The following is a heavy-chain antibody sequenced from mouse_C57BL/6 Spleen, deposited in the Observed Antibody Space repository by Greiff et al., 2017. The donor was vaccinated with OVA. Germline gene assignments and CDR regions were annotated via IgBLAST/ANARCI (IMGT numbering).Heavy chain of an antibody. CDR1: GYTFTDYN. Sequence: EVQLQQSGSELVKPGASVKIPCKASGYTFTDYNMDWVKQSHGKSLEWIGDINPNNGGTIYNQKFEGKATLTVDKSSSTAYMELRSLTSEDTAVYYCARRFYYYGSSYWYFDVWGTGTTVTVSS. D-gene: IGHD1-1*01. V-gene: IGHV1-18*01. J-gene: IGHJ1*03. CDR3: ARRFYYYGSSYWYFDV. CDR2: INPNNGGT.